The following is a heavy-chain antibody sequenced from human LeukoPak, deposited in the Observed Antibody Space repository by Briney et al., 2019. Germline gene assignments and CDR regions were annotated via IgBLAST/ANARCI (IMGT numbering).Heavy chain of an antibody. V-gene: IGHV4-34*01. Sequence: GSLRLSCAASGFTFSSYGMHWIRQPPGKGLEWIGEINHSGGTNYNPSLKSRVTISVDTSKNQFSLKLSSVTAADTAVYYCARARGAVAIDYWGQGTLVTVSS. J-gene: IGHJ4*02. CDR2: INHSGGT. CDR3: ARARGAVAIDY. D-gene: IGHD6-19*01. CDR1: GFTFSSYG.